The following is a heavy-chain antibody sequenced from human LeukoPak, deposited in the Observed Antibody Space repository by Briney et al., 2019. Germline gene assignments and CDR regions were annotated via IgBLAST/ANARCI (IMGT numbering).Heavy chain of an antibody. Sequence: SETLSLTFTVPGGSITGFYWSSLRQAPGRKLEWVGAIFFNGSSTYNPSLKNRVYIAGNTSKNLFSLNLTSVAAADRAVSCWARDSGNRYCGDDGCSPISFDFWGQGILVSVSS. CDR3: ARDSGNRYCGDDGCSPISFDF. J-gene: IGHJ4*02. V-gene: IGHV4-59*13. CDR1: GGSITGFY. D-gene: IGHD2-21*01. CDR2: IFFNGSS.